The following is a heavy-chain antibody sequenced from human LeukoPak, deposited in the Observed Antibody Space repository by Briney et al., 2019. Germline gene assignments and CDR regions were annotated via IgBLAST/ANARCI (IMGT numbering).Heavy chain of an antibody. J-gene: IGHJ4*02. CDR3: GEAPLSETDFDS. Sequence: SETLSLTCTVSGGSISGYYWNWIRQPPGKGLEWIGYIYYSGTTNYNPSLKSRLTISLDTPKNQFSLKLSSVTPADTAVYYCGEAPLSETDFDSWGQGTLVSVSS. D-gene: IGHD3-3*01. CDR1: GGSISGYY. CDR2: IYYSGTT. V-gene: IGHV4-59*01.